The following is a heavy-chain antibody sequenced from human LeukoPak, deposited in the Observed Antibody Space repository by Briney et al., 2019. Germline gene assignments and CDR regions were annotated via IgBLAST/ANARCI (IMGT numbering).Heavy chain of an antibody. CDR2: INHSGST. CDR1: GGSFSGYY. V-gene: IGHV4-34*01. J-gene: IGHJ5*02. D-gene: IGHD6-13*01. Sequence: SETLSLTCAVYGGSFSGYYWSWIRQPPGKGLEWIGEINHSGSTNYNPSLKSRVTISVDTSKNQFSLKLSSVTAADTAVYFCVRTRAAAGDLWGQGTLVTVSS. CDR3: VRTRAAAGDL.